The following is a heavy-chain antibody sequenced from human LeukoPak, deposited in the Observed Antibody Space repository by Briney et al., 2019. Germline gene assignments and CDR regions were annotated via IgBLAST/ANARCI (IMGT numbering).Heavy chain of an antibody. CDR3: AKNAGYSYGLYYFDY. Sequence: GGSLRLSCAASGFTFSGFAMSWIRQAPGKGLEWVSSISRSGESTFYADSVRGRFTISRDNSKNTVSLQMESLRAEDSAVYYCAKNAGYSYGLYYFDYWGQGTLVTVSS. J-gene: IGHJ4*02. V-gene: IGHV3-23*01. CDR1: GFTFSGFA. CDR2: ISRSGEST. D-gene: IGHD5-18*01.